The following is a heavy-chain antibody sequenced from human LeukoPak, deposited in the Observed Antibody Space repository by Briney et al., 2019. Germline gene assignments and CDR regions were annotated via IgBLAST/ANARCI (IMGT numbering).Heavy chain of an antibody. Sequence: SETLSLTCTVSGGSISSYYWSWIRQPPGKGLEWIGYIYHSGSTYYNPSLKSRVTISVDRSKNQFSLKLSSVTAADTAVYYCARDFSEQQLPHYWGQGTLVTVSS. CDR1: GGSISSYY. CDR3: ARDFSEQQLPHY. D-gene: IGHD6-13*01. V-gene: IGHV4-59*12. CDR2: IYHSGST. J-gene: IGHJ4*02.